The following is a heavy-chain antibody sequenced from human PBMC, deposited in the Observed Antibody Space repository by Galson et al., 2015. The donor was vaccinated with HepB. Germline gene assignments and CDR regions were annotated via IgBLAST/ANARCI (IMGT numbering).Heavy chain of an antibody. Sequence: ETLSLTCAVYGESFSGYYWSWIRQPPGKGLEWIAEINHSGSTNYNPSLKSRVTISVDTSKNQFSLKLSSVTAADTAMYYCGRQTHHQNPMDVWGQGTTVTVS. J-gene: IGHJ6*02. V-gene: IGHV4-34*01. CDR3: GRQTHHQNPMDV. CDR1: GESFSGYY. CDR2: INHSGST. D-gene: IGHD1-14*01.